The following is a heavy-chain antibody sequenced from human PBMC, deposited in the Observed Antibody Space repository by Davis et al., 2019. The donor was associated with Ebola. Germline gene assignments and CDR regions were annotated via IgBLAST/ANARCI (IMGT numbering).Heavy chain of an antibody. Sequence: SETLSLTCAVYGGSFSGYYWSWIRQPPGKGLEWIGEINHSGSTNYNPSLTSRVTISVDTSKNQFSLKLSSVTAADTAVYYCARDHSWNYGSAFDYWGQGTLVTVSS. CDR1: GGSFSGYY. CDR3: ARDHSWNYGSAFDY. V-gene: IGHV4-34*01. CDR2: INHSGST. D-gene: IGHD1-7*01. J-gene: IGHJ4*02.